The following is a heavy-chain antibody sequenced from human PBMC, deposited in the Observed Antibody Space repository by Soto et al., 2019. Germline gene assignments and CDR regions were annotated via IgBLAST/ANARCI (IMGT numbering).Heavy chain of an antibody. J-gene: IGHJ5*02. D-gene: IGHD3-16*01. CDR1: GFTFDDYG. CDR3: SKVLTTHTFGPLDP. Sequence: HPGGSLRLSCVASGFTFDDYGMHWVRQAPGKGLEWVSGISWNSGSIGYADSVKGRFTISRDNAKNSLYLQMNSLRAEDTAFYFCSKVLTTHTFGPLDPWGEGTLVTVSS. CDR2: ISWNSGSI. V-gene: IGHV3-9*01.